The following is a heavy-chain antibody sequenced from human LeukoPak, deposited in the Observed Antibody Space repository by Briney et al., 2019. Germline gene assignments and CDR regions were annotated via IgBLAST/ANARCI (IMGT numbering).Heavy chain of an antibody. V-gene: IGHV4-39*07. CDR2: IYYSGST. CDR1: GGSISSSSYY. Sequence: SETLSLTCTVSGGSISSSSYYWGWIRQPPGKGLEWIGSIYYSGSTYYNPSLKSRVTISVDTSKNQFSLKLSSVTAADTAVYYCARGLSYDFWSGYYGNWFDPWGQGTLVTVSS. D-gene: IGHD3-3*01. J-gene: IGHJ5*02. CDR3: ARGLSYDFWSGYYGNWFDP.